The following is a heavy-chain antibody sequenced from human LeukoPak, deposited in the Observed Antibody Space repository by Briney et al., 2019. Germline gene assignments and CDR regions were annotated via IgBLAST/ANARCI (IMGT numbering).Heavy chain of an antibody. D-gene: IGHD3-22*01. J-gene: IGHJ4*02. CDR1: GYTFAGYY. CDR2: INPKTGGT. V-gene: IGHV1-2*06. Sequence: ASVKVSCKASGYTFAGYYMHWVRQAPGQGLEWMGRINPKTGGTNYAQKFQGRVTMTRDTSISTAYMELSRLRSDDTAVYYCARDLQYYYDSSGSNYFDYWRQGTLVTVSS. CDR3: ARDLQYYYDSSGSNYFDY.